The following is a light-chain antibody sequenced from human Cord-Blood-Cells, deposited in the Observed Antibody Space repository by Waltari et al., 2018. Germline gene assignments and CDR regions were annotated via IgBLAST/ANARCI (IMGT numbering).Light chain of an antibody. V-gene: IGLV3-19*01. J-gene: IGLJ2*01. CDR2: GKN. Sequence: SSELTQDPAVSVALGQTVRITCQGDSLRSYYASWYQQKPGQAPVLVIYGKNNRPSGIPDRFSVSSSGNTASLTITGAQAEDEADYYCNSRDSSGNHLVVFGGGTKLTVL. CDR1: SLRSYY. CDR3: NSRDSSGNHLVV.